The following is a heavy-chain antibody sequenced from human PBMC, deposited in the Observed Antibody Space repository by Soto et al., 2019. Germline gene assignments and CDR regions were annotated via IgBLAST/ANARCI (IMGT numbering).Heavy chain of an antibody. J-gene: IGHJ5*02. CDR2: ISAYNGNT. Sequence: GASVKVSCKASGGTFSSYAISWVRQAPGQGLEWMGWISAYNGNTNYAQKLQGRVTMTTDTSTSTAYMELRSLRSDDTAVYYCARVKGSGYHNWFDPWGQGTLVTVSS. V-gene: IGHV1-18*01. CDR1: GGTFSSYA. CDR3: ARVKGSGYHNWFDP. D-gene: IGHD3-22*01.